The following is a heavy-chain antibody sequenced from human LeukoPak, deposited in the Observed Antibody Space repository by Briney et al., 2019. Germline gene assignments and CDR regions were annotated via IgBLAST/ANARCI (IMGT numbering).Heavy chain of an antibody. V-gene: IGHV3-64*01. CDR2: ITSRGTDT. CDR1: GFSLSSYA. J-gene: IGHJ6*02. CDR3: ARGRGTTVTASMDV. D-gene: IGHD4-17*01. Sequence: GGSPRLSRAASGFSLSSYAMHWVRPAPGKGLEYVSGITSRGTDTHNANSVKGRFPISRDNSKNTLYLQMGSLRVEDMAVYYCARGRGTTVTASMDVWGQGTTVTVSS.